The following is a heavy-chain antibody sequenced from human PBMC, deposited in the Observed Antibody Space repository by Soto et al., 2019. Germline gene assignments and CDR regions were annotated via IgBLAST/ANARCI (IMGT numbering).Heavy chain of an antibody. V-gene: IGHV3-23*01. J-gene: IGHJ2*01. CDR2: MSERSGPP. D-gene: IGHD4-17*01. CDR1: GFNFRKFA. Sequence: PGESLKISCAASGFNFRKFAMSWVRQAPGKGLEWVSGMSERSGPPLYADSVKGRFTISRDNSKSTLYLEMNNLRPEDTAVYYCAKDQDNTDYYWTFDLWGRGTPVTVSS. CDR3: AKDQDNTDYYWTFDL.